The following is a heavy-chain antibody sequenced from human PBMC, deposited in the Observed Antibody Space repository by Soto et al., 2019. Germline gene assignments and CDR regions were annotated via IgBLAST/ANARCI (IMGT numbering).Heavy chain of an antibody. CDR1: GGPSTSYY. J-gene: IGHJ5*02. V-gene: IGHV4-59*01. Sequence: PSETLSLTCTVSGGPSTSYYWSWIRQHPGKGLEWIGYIYSTASTNYNPSLRSRVTISVDTSKNQFSLKLSSVTAADTAVYYCARSRGTESWYWFDPWGQGTQVTVSS. CDR2: IYSTAST. CDR3: ARSRGTESWYWFDP. D-gene: IGHD3-16*01.